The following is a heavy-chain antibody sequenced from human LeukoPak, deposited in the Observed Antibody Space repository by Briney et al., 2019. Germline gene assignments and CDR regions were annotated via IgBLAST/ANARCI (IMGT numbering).Heavy chain of an antibody. CDR3: ARDNAGDIDY. CDR1: GYPFISNA. J-gene: IGHJ4*02. CDR2: INTNTGNP. D-gene: IGHD7-27*01. V-gene: IGHV7-4-1*02. Sequence: GASVKVSCKASGYPFISNAMNWVRQAPGQGLKLMGWINTNTGNPTYAQGFTGRFVFSLDTSVSTAYLQISSLKTEDTAVYYCARDNAGDIDYWGQGTLVTVSS.